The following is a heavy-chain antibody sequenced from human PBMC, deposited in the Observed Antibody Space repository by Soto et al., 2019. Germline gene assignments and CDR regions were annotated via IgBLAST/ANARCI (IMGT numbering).Heavy chain of an antibody. V-gene: IGHV1-58*01. Sequence: SVKVSCKASGFTFTSSAVQWVRQARGQRLEWIGWIVVGSGNTNYAQKFQERVTITRDMSTSTAYMELSSLRSEDTAVYYCASEDSSSWYYYYGMDVWGQGTTVTVSS. D-gene: IGHD6-6*01. CDR2: IVVGSGNT. CDR3: ASEDSSSWYYYYGMDV. J-gene: IGHJ6*02. CDR1: GFTFTSSA.